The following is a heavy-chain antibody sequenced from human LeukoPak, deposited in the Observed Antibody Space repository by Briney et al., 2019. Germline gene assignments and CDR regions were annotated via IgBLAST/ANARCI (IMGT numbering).Heavy chain of an antibody. CDR1: GFTFSSYW. Sequence: PGGSLRLSCAASGFTFSSYWMHWVRQAPGKGLEWVSSISSSSSCIYYADSVKGRFTISRDNAKNSLYLQMNSLRAEDTAVYYCAREWYSSSSGWFDPWGQGTLVTVSS. CDR3: AREWYSSSSGWFDP. CDR2: ISSSSSCI. V-gene: IGHV3-21*01. J-gene: IGHJ5*02. D-gene: IGHD6-6*01.